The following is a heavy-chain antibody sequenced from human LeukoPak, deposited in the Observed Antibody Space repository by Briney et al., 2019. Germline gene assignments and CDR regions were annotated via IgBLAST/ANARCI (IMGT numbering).Heavy chain of an antibody. V-gene: IGHV4-34*01. CDR3: ARERWGVVAASTYYYFYIDV. D-gene: IGHD2-15*01. CDR2: INHSGST. Sequence: PSETLSLTCAVYGGSFSGYYWSWIRQPPGKGLEWIGEINHSGSTNYNPSLRSRVNMSVDKPNNQFSLTLTSVTAADTAVYYCARERWGVVAASTYYYFYIDVWGKGTAVTVSS. J-gene: IGHJ6*03. CDR1: GGSFSGYY.